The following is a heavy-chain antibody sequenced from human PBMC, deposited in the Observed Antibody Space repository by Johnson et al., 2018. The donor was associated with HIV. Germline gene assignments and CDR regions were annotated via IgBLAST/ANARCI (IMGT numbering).Heavy chain of an antibody. CDR1: GFTFSSYA. D-gene: IGHD3-10*01. V-gene: IGHV3-48*04. Sequence: EQLVESGGGVVQPGRSLRLSCAASGFTFSSYAMHWVRQAPGKGLEWVSYITSTGITVYYAASVKGRFTISRDNAKNSVYLQMNSLEAEDTAVYYCARAPEVRGVDAFDVWGQGTVVTISS. J-gene: IGHJ3*01. CDR3: ARAPEVRGVDAFDV. CDR2: ITSTGITV.